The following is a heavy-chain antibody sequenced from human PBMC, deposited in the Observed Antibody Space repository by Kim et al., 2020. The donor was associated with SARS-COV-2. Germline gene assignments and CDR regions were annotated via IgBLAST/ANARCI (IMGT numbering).Heavy chain of an antibody. J-gene: IGHJ3*02. CDR2: IYSGGST. Sequence: GGSLRLSCAASGFTVSSNYMSWVRQAPGKGLEWVSVIYSGGSTYYADSVKGRFTISRDNSKNTLYLQMNSLRAEDTAVYYCATVPVVVAANDAFDIWGQGTMVTVSS. V-gene: IGHV3-53*01. D-gene: IGHD2-15*01. CDR1: GFTVSSNY. CDR3: ATVPVVVAANDAFDI.